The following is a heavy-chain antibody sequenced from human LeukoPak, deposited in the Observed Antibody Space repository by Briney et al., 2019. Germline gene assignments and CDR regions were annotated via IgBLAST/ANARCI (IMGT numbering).Heavy chain of an antibody. CDR2: INPNSGGT. V-gene: IGHV1-2*02. Sequence: ASVKVSCKASGYTFTGYYMHWVRQAPAQGLEWMGCINPNSGGTNYAQKFQGRVTMTRDTSISTAYMELSRLRSDDTAVYYCAREGAWGYGNAFDIWGQGTMVTVSS. D-gene: IGHD7-27*01. J-gene: IGHJ3*02. CDR3: AREGAWGYGNAFDI. CDR1: GYTFTGYY.